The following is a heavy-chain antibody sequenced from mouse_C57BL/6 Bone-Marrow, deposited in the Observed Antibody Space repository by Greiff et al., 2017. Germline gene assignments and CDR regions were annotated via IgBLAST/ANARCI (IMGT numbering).Heavy chain of an antibody. J-gene: IGHJ4*01. D-gene: IGHD3-3*01. CDR2: IDPSDSYT. Sequence: QVQLQQSGAELVMPGASVKLSCKASGYTFTSYWMHWVKQRPGQGLEWIGEIDPSDSYTNNNQKFKGKSTLTVDKSSSTAYMQIISLTSSDSAVYYCARGGGTGDYYAMDYWGQGTSGTVSS. CDR1: GYTFTSYW. CDR3: ARGGGTGDYYAMDY. V-gene: IGHV1-69*01.